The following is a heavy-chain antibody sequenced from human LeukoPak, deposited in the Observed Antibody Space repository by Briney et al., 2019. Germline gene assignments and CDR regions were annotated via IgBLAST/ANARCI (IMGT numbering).Heavy chain of an antibody. CDR2: ISGSGGST. V-gene: IGHV3-23*01. CDR3: AKDLRIAVAGRTVEGAFDI. J-gene: IGHJ3*02. CDR1: GFTFRSDS. D-gene: IGHD6-19*01. Sequence: GGSLRLSCAASGFTFRSDSMSWGRQAPGKGLDWVSSISGSGGSTYYADSVKGRFTISRDNSKNTLYLQMNSLRAEDTAVYYCAKDLRIAVAGRTVEGAFDIWGQGTMVTVSS.